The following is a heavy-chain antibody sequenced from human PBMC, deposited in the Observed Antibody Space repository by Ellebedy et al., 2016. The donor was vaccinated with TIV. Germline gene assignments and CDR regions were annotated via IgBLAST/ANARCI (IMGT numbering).Heavy chain of an antibody. CDR1: GFMFSRNT. CDR3: ARDPGACSASTRNAGFCYDA. CDR2: ISANSLTT. V-gene: IGHV3-48*02. Sequence: GESLKISCAASGFMFSRNTMAWVRQAPGKGPEWISDISANSLTTNYADSVRGRFTISRENAKNALFLQMNSLRDEDTAVYFCARDPGACSASTRNAGFCYDAWGQGTLVTVSS. J-gene: IGHJ5*02. D-gene: IGHD1-26*01.